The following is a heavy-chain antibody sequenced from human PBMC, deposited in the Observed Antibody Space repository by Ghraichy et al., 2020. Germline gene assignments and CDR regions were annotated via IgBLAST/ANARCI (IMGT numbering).Heavy chain of an antibody. Sequence: SETLSLTCAVSGGSFSRSSYYWDWIRQPPGKGLEWIGTIYYTGSTYYNPSLKGRVTISVDTSKNQLSLRVTSVTAADTAVYYCARSDTGIAVAGRHALDIWGQGKMVTVSS. CDR3: ARSDTGIAVAGRHALDI. J-gene: IGHJ3*02. CDR1: GGSFSRSSYY. D-gene: IGHD6-19*01. CDR2: IYYTGST. V-gene: IGHV4-39*01.